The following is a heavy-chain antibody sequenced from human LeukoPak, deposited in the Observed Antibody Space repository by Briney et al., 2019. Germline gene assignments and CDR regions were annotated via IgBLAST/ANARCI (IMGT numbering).Heavy chain of an antibody. D-gene: IGHD3-10*01. CDR1: GYTFTSYD. J-gene: IGHJ4*02. V-gene: IGHV1-69*05. CDR2: IIPIFGTA. Sequence: ASVKVSCKASGYTFTSYDINWVRQATGQGLEWMGRIIPIFGTANYAQKFQGRVTITTDESTSTAYMELSSLRSEDTAVYYCARGRGDTAIYWGQGTLVTVSS. CDR3: ARGRGDTAIY.